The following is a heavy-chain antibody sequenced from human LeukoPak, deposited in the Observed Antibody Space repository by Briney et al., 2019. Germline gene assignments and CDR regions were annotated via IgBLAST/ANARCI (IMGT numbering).Heavy chain of an antibody. V-gene: IGHV1-8*01. J-gene: IGHJ5*02. CDR1: GYTFTSYD. Sequence: ASVKVSCKASGYTFTSYDINWVRQATGQGLEWMGWMNPNSSNTGYAQKFQGRVTMTRNTSISTAYMELSSLRSEDTAVYYCARGNPEYYYDSSGYHNWFDPWGQGTLVTVSS. CDR3: ARGNPEYYYDSSGYHNWFDP. D-gene: IGHD3-22*01. CDR2: MNPNSSNT.